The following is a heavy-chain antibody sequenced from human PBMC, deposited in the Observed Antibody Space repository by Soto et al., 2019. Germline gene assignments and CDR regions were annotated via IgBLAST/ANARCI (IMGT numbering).Heavy chain of an antibody. CDR2: INSDGSST. V-gene: IGHV3-74*01. Sequence: PGGSLRLSCAASGFTFSSYWMHWVRQAPGKWLVWVSRINSDGSSTSYADSVKGRFTISRDNAKNTLYLQMNSLRAEDTAVYYCARDDEGYSSSHYYYGMDVWGQGTTVTVSS. D-gene: IGHD6-13*01. CDR3: ARDDEGYSSSHYYYGMDV. J-gene: IGHJ6*02. CDR1: GFTFSSYW.